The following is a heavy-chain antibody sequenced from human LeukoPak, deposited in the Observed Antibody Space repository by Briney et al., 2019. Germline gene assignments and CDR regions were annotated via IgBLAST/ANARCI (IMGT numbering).Heavy chain of an antibody. CDR1: GFTFSSYA. CDR2: ISGSGGST. D-gene: IGHD6-13*01. J-gene: IGHJ4*02. CDR3: AKGVAATRNSGYYFDY. Sequence: GGSLRLSCAPSGFTFSSYALSWVGQAPGKGLEWVSAISGSGGSTYYADSVKGRFTISRDNSKNTLYLQVNSLRAEDTAVYYCAKGVAATRNSGYYFDYWGQGTLVTVSS. V-gene: IGHV3-23*01.